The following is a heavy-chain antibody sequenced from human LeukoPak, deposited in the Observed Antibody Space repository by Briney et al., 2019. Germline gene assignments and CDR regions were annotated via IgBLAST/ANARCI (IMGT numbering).Heavy chain of an antibody. V-gene: IGHV3-30-3*01. D-gene: IGHD1-14*01. J-gene: IGHJ3*01. CDR1: GFTFSTYS. Sequence: QSGGSLILSRAASGFTFSTYSMHWVRQAPGKGLEWVAVISSDGSITSYGDSVKGRFTISRDNAKNTLYLQMSSLRAEDTAVYYCARDHHGIHSAFDVWGQGTMVTVS. CDR3: ARDHHGIHSAFDV. CDR2: ISSDGSIT.